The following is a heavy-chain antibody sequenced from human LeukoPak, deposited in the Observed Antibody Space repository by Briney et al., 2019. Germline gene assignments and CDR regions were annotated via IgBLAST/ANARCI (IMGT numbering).Heavy chain of an antibody. CDR2: INPHSGNT. D-gene: IGHD3-10*01. J-gene: IGHJ4*02. CDR1: GHTFNSYD. Sequence: ASVKVSCKTSGHTFNSYDINWVRQTTGQGLEWMGWINPHSGNTDYAQKLQGRVTITRNTSISTVYMELTSLRYEDTAVYYCARRELFGDYFDSWGQGTLVTVSS. CDR3: ARRELFGDYFDS. V-gene: IGHV1-8*01.